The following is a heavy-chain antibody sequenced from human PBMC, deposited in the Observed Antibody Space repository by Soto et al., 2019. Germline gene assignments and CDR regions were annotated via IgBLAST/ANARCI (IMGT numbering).Heavy chain of an antibody. CDR1: GGSISSSSYY. Sequence: PSETLSLTCTVSGGSISSSSYYWGWIRQPPGKGLEWIGSIYYSGSTYYNPSLKSRVTISVDTSKNQFSLKLSSVTAADTAVYYCARHEDWGGYYGMDVWGQGTTVTVSS. J-gene: IGHJ6*02. D-gene: IGHD7-27*01. CDR3: ARHEDWGGYYGMDV. CDR2: IYYSGST. V-gene: IGHV4-39*01.